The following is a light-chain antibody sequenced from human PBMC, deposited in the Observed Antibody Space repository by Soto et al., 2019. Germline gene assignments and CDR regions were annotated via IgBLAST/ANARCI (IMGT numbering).Light chain of an antibody. CDR3: QKYNTAPLT. Sequence: DIRMTQSPSSLSSSVGDRVTIACRASQDISTYLAWYQQKTGKVPKLLIYAASTLLSGVPSRFSGSGSGTDFTLTISSLQPEDVATYYCQKYNTAPLTLGQGTKVEIK. CDR1: QDISTY. CDR2: AAS. J-gene: IGKJ1*01. V-gene: IGKV1-27*01.